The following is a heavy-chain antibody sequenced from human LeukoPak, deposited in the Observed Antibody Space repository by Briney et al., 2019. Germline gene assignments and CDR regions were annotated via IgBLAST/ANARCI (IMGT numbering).Heavy chain of an antibody. D-gene: IGHD3-3*01. V-gene: IGHV4-34*01. CDR2: INHSGST. CDR1: GGSFSGYY. J-gene: IGHJ4*02. CDR3: ASGYDFWSGYRAFDY. Sequence: PSETLSLTCAVYGGSFSGYYWSWIRQPPGKGLEWIGEINHSGSTNYNPSLKSRVTISVDTSKNQFSLKLSSVTAADTAVYYCASGYDFWSGYRAFDYWGQGTLVTVSS.